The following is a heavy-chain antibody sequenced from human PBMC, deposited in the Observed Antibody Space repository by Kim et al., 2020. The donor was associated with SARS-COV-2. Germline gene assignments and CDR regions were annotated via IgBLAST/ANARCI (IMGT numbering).Heavy chain of an antibody. CDR2: NSRYN. J-gene: IGHJ4*02. D-gene: IGHD2-8*02. CDR3: ATLVIVDY. V-gene: IGHV4-39*01. Sequence: NSRYNYYSPSLKNRVTISVDTSKNQVFIKLNSVTAADTAVYYCATLVIVDYWGQGALVTVSS.